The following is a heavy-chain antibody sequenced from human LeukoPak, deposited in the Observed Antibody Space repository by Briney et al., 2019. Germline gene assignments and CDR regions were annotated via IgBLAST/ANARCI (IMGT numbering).Heavy chain of an antibody. J-gene: IGHJ6*03. CDR3: ARGHGRGDYYYYMDV. D-gene: IGHD3-10*01. CDR2: INPDSGGT. Sequence: ASVTVSCKASGYTFTGYYMHWVRQAPGQGLEWMGWINPDSGGTNYARKFQGRVTMTRDTSISTAYMELSRLRSDDTAVYYCARGHGRGDYYYYMDVWGKGTTVTVSS. CDR1: GYTFTGYY. V-gene: IGHV1-2*02.